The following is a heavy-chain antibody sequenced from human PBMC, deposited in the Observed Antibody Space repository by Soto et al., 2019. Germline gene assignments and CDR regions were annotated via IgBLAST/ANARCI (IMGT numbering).Heavy chain of an antibody. D-gene: IGHD3-16*01. Sequence: SETLSLTCAVYGGSFSGYYWSWIRQPPGKGLEWIGYIYYSGSTNYNPSLKSRVTISVDTSKNQFSLKLSSVTAADTAVYYCARMDYRGDWFDPWGQGTLVTVSS. CDR3: ARMDYRGDWFDP. V-gene: IGHV4-59*01. J-gene: IGHJ5*02. CDR2: IYYSGST. CDR1: GGSFSGYY.